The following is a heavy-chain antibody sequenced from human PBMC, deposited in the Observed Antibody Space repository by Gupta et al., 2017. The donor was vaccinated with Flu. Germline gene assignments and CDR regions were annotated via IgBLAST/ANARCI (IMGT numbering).Heavy chain of an antibody. Sequence: EVQLLESGGGLVQPGGSLRLSCAASGFTFSSYAMSWVRQAPGKGLEWVSAISGSGGSTYYADSVKGRFTISRDNSKNTLYLQMNSLRAEDTAVYYCAKEIVGATKLGEDYFDYWGQGTLVTVSS. CDR2: ISGSGGST. CDR1: GFTFSSYA. V-gene: IGHV3-23*01. J-gene: IGHJ4*01. D-gene: IGHD1-26*01. CDR3: AKEIVGATKLGEDYFDY.